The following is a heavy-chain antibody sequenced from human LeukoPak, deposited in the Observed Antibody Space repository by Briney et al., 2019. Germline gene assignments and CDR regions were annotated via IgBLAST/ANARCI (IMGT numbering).Heavy chain of an antibody. CDR3: TRGGSRHFDY. Sequence: GGSLRLSCAASGFTFSSYWMSWVRQAPGKGLEWVANIRYDGSEKYYVDSVRGRFTISRDNAKNSLSLEMNSLRAEDTAAYYCTRGGSRHFDYWGQGTLVTVSS. CDR1: GFTFSSYW. J-gene: IGHJ4*02. D-gene: IGHD1-26*01. V-gene: IGHV3-7*05. CDR2: IRYDGSEK.